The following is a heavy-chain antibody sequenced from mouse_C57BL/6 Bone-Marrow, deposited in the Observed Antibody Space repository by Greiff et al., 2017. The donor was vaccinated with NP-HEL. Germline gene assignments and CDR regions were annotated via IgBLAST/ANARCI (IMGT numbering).Heavy chain of an antibody. CDR2: IYPGSGNT. D-gene: IGHD2-13*01. CDR1: GYTFTDYY. CDR3: VRRGDYVLYY. J-gene: IGHJ4*01. Sequence: QVQLQQSGAELVRPGASVKLSCKASGYTFTDYYINWVKQRPGQGLEWIARIYPGSGNTYYNEKFKGKATLTAEKSSSAAYMQLSSLTSEDSAVYFCVRRGDYVLYYWGQGTSVTAS. V-gene: IGHV1-76*01.